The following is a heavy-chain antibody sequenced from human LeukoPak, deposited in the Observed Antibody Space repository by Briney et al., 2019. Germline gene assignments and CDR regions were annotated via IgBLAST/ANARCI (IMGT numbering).Heavy chain of an antibody. CDR3: ARGRRLREYSYGYFGY. Sequence: GGSLRLSCAASGFTFSSYGMHWVRQAPGKGLEWVAVIWYDGSNKYYADSVKGRFTISRDNSKNTLYLQMNSLRAEDTAVYYCARGRRLREYSYGYFGYWGQGTLVTVSS. J-gene: IGHJ4*02. CDR2: IWYDGSNK. D-gene: IGHD5-18*01. CDR1: GFTFSSYG. V-gene: IGHV3-33*01.